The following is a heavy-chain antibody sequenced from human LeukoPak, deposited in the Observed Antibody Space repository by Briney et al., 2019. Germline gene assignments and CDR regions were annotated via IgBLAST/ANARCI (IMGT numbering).Heavy chain of an antibody. CDR3: ARGPLYYDILTGYYTTTIEGWFGY. Sequence: SETLSLTCAVYGGSFSGYYWIWIRQPPGKGLEWIGEINHSGSTNYNPSLKSRVTISVDTSKNQFSLKLSSVTAADTAVYYCARGPLYYDILTGYYTTTIEGWFGYWGQGTLVSVSS. V-gene: IGHV4-34*01. D-gene: IGHD3-9*01. CDR1: GGSFSGYY. J-gene: IGHJ4*02. CDR2: INHSGST.